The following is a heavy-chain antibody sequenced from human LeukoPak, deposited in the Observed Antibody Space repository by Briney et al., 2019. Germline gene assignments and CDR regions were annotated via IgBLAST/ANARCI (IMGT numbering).Heavy chain of an antibody. V-gene: IGHV3-7*01. Sequence: GGSLRLSCAASGFTFSSYGMHWVRQAPGKGLEWVANVKPDGTEQKYVDSVKGRFTISRDNAKNSLYLQMSSLRGEDTAVYYCARDARGLADTPYNWMGPWGQGTLVTVFS. D-gene: IGHD2-15*01. CDR1: GFTFSSYG. CDR2: VKPDGTEQ. J-gene: IGHJ5*02. CDR3: ARDARGLADTPYNWMGP.